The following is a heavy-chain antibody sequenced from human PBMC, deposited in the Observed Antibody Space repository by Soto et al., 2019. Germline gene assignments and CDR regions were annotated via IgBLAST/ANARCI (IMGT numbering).Heavy chain of an antibody. D-gene: IGHD1-1*01. CDR3: AREVAWRYDY. CDR1: AFTFSSSE. Sequence: EVQLVESGGGLVQPGGSLRLSCAASAFTFSSSEMNWVRQAPGRGLEWVSYISGSGTTIYYAASVKGRFTISRDNAKNSLYLQMISLRAEDTAVYYCAREVAWRYDYWGQGTLVTVSS. J-gene: IGHJ4*02. V-gene: IGHV3-48*03. CDR2: ISGSGTTI.